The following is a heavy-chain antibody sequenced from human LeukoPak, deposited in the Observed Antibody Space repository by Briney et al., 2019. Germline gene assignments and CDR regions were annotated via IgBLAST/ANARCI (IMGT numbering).Heavy chain of an antibody. Sequence: SETLSLTCTVSGGSISSSSYYWSWIRQPPGKGLEWIGYIYYSGSTNYNPSLKSRVTISVDTSKNQFSLKLSSVTAADTAVYYCARGKGIAAFWGQGTLVTVSS. CDR1: GGSISSSSYY. J-gene: IGHJ4*02. D-gene: IGHD6-13*01. V-gene: IGHV4-61*01. CDR2: IYYSGST. CDR3: ARGKGIAAF.